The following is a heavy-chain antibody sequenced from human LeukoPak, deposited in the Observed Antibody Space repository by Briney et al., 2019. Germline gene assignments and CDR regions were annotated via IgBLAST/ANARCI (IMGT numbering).Heavy chain of an antibody. V-gene: IGHV3-9*01. Sequence: GGSLRLSCAASGFTFDDYAMHWVRQAPGKGLEWVSGISWNSGSIGYADSVKGRFTISRDNAKNSLYLQMNSLRAEDTALYYCAKGYSSSWLDAFDIWGQGTMATVSS. CDR1: GFTFDDYA. J-gene: IGHJ3*02. CDR2: ISWNSGSI. D-gene: IGHD6-13*01. CDR3: AKGYSSSWLDAFDI.